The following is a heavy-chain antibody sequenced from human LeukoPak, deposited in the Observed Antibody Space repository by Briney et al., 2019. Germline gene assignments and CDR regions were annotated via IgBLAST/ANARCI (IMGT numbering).Heavy chain of an antibody. V-gene: IGHV1-69*04. CDR3: ARDRVSGNPYSFDC. Sequence: SVKVSCKASGGTFSSYTISWVRQAPGQGLEWMGRIIPILGIANHAQKFQGRVTITADKSTSTAYMELSSLRSEDTAVYYCARDRVSGNPYSFDCWGQGTLVTVSS. CDR2: IIPILGIA. J-gene: IGHJ4*02. D-gene: IGHD1-26*01. CDR1: GGTFSSYT.